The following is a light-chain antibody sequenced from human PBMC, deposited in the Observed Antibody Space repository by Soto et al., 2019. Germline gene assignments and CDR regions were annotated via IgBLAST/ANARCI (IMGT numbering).Light chain of an antibody. CDR3: SSYAGSRNV. V-gene: IGLV2-8*01. CDR2: EVN. Sequence: QSVLTQPPSASGSPGQSVAISCTGTSSDVGGYNYVSWYQQHPGKAPKLMIYEVNKRPSGVPDRFSGSKSGNTASLTVSGLQAEDEADYYCSSYAGSRNVFGTGPNVTVL. CDR1: SSDVGGYNY. J-gene: IGLJ1*01.